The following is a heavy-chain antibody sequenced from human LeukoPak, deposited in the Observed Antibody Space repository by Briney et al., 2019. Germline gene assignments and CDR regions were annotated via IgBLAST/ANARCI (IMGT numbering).Heavy chain of an antibody. D-gene: IGHD3-9*01. J-gene: IGHJ6*03. CDR1: GGSFSGYY. CDR2: INHSGST. V-gene: IGHV4-34*01. Sequence: SETLSLTCAVYGGSFSGYYWSWIRQPPGKGLEWIGEINHSGSTNYNPSLKSRVTISVDTSKNQFSLKLSSVTAADTAVYYCARGSGYFDWLLSTYYYYYYMDVWGIGTTVTVSS. CDR3: ARGSGYFDWLLSTYYYYYYMDV.